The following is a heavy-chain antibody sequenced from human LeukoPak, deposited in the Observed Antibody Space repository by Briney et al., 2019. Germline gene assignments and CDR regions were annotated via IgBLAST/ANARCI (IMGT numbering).Heavy chain of an antibody. J-gene: IGHJ4*02. V-gene: IGHV4-39*01. CDR1: GGSISGYY. CDR2: MFYGGRT. D-gene: IGHD2-15*01. CDR3: VRQGGWGGAASLIDF. Sequence: SETLSLTCTVSGGSISGYYWAWIRKPPGKGLEWIASMFYGGRTYYNASLRSRVSLSVDTSRNQFSLKLTSVTASDTAIFYCVRQGGWGGAASLIDFWGQGTLVTVSS.